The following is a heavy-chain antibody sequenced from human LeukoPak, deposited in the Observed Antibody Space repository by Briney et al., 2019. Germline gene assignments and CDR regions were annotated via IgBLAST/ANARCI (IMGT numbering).Heavy chain of an antibody. D-gene: IGHD5-24*01. CDR1: GYIFKDFY. J-gene: IGHJ4*02. Sequence: GASVKVSCKTSGYIFKDFYIHWVRQAPGHGLEWMGWINPNSGDTNSAQRFQGRVTMTRDTSTGTAYMDLSSLTSDDTAVYFCAKDSSGGYNSRWGQGTLVTVSS. CDR3: AKDSSGGYNSR. V-gene: IGHV1-2*02. CDR2: INPNSGDT.